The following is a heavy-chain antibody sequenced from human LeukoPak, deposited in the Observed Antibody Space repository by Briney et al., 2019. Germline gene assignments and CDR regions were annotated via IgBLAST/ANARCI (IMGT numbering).Heavy chain of an antibody. V-gene: IGHV1-18*01. J-gene: IGHJ4*02. Sequence: ASVKVSRKASGYTFTSYGISWVRQASGQGLEWMGWISAYNGNTNYAQKLQGRVTMTTDTSTSTAYMELRSLRSDDTAVYYCARVASTLWFGELFTKYYFDYWGQGTLVTVSS. D-gene: IGHD3-10*01. CDR3: ARVASTLWFGELFTKYYFDY. CDR2: ISAYNGNT. CDR1: GYTFTSYG.